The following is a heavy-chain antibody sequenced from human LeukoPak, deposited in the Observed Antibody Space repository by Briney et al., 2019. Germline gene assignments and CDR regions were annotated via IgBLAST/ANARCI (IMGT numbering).Heavy chain of an antibody. V-gene: IGHV3-7*03. D-gene: IGHD3-10*01. CDR1: GFTFSTYW. CDR2: IKQDGSET. Sequence: GGSLRLSCAASGFTFSTYWMSWARQAPGKGLEWVANIKQDGSETYYVGSVKGRFTISRDNPQNSLCLQMSSLRAEDTAVYYCARFTMVFNSNWYFDLWGRGTVVTVSS. CDR3: ARFTMVFNSNWYFDL. J-gene: IGHJ2*01.